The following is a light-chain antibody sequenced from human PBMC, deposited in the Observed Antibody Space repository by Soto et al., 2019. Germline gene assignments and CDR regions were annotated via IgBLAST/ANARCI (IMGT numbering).Light chain of an antibody. CDR3: QQYRKGPSP. V-gene: IGKV3-15*01. Sequence: VRTQAPAILAVSQGESAPLCXRASHSVNINYLAWYQQHPGXTPRVXXDCXSTRATGSPARLSGSGSGTEFSLTISSLQSEDFAVYYCQQYRKGPSPFGQGTRLEIK. CDR2: CXS. J-gene: IGKJ5*01. CDR1: HSVNIN.